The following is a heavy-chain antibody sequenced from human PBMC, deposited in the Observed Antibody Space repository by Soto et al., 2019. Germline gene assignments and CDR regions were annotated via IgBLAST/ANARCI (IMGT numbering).Heavy chain of an antibody. CDR2: SKSKNDGGTE. CDR1: GFTFRDAW. Sequence: EVSLVESGGGVVTPGGSLRLSCAASGFTFRDAWMSWVRQSPGKGLEWVGRSKSKNDGGTEDYAAPVKGRFTISREDSTNSVCLHMNGMKREYTGIYYCITEPVGAGEVILDFWGQGHLVAVSS. D-gene: IGHD3-3*01. V-gene: IGHV3-15*01. J-gene: IGHJ4*02. CDR3: ITEPVGAGEVILDF.